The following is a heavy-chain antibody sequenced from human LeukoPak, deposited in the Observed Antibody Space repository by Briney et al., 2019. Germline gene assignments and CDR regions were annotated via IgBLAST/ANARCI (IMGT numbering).Heavy chain of an antibody. CDR1: GFTFSSYS. V-gene: IGHV3-21*01. CDR3: AREGSSIAAVTNWFDP. Sequence: PGGSLRLSCAASGFTFSSYSMNWVRQAPGKGLEWVSSISSSSSYIYYADSVKGRFTISRDNAKNSLYLQMNGLRAEDTAVYYCAREGSSIAAVTNWFDPWGQGTLVTVSS. CDR2: ISSSSSYI. J-gene: IGHJ5*02. D-gene: IGHD6-13*01.